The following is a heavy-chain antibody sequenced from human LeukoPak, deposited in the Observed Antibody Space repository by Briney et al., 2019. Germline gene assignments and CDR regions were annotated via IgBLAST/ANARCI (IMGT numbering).Heavy chain of an antibody. CDR1: GGSISSSNW. CDR3: ARAPTVRDGYGPDYFDY. CDR2: IYHSGST. Sequence: SETLSLTCAVSGGSISSSNWWGWVRQPPGKGLEWIGEIYHSGSTNYNPSLKSRVTISVDTPKNQFSLKLSSVTAADTAVYYCARAPTVRDGYGPDYFDYWGQGTLVTVSS. D-gene: IGHD5-24*01. J-gene: IGHJ4*02. V-gene: IGHV4-4*02.